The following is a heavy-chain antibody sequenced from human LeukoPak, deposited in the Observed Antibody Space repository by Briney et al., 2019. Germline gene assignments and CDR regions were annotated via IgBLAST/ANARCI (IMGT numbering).Heavy chain of an antibody. D-gene: IGHD4-17*01. CDR1: GSSFNTYY. CDR2: IHTSGSA. CDR3: ARDIVYLIDEDYG. V-gene: IGHV4-4*07. J-gene: IGHJ4*02. Sequence: PSETLSLTCSVSGSSFNTYYWSWIRQPAGKALEWIGRIHTSGSADYSPSLQSRVTISVDMSKKEFSLKRTSVTAADTAVYYCARDIVYLIDEDYGWGQGILVTVSS.